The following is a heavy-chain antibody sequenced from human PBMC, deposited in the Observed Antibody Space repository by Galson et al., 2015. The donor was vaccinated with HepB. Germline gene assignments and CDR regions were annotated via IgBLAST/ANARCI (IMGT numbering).Heavy chain of an antibody. CDR1: GFTFRTYG. CDR3: AIDRWNDAFDI. Sequence: SLRLSCAASGFTFRTYGMNWVRQAPGKGPEWVAVISYDGSNQYYADSVKGRCTTSRDNSKNTLFLQMNSLRPDDTAVYYCAIDRWNDAFDIWGQGTMVTVSS. CDR2: ISYDGSNQ. D-gene: IGHD1-1*01. V-gene: IGHV3-30*03. J-gene: IGHJ3*02.